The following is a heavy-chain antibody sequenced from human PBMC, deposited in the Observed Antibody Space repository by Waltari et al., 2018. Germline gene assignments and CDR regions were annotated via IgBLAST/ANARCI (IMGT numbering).Heavy chain of an antibody. CDR2: IITSLGTA. CDR3: ARSDGYNRIIFDD. CDR1: GGTFSSYA. Sequence: QVQLVQSGAAVKKPGSSVKVSCKASGGTFSSYAISWVRQAPGQGLEWMGSIITSLGTANYAQKFKGRVTTTEDKSTSTAYMGVGSLRSEDRAVDYGARSDGYNRIIFDDWGQGTLVTVSS. V-gene: IGHV1-69*08. J-gene: IGHJ4*02. D-gene: IGHD3-16*01.